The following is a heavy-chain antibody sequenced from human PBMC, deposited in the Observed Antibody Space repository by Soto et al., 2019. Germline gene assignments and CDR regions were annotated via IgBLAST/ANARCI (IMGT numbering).Heavy chain of an antibody. CDR2: IYYSGST. J-gene: IGHJ4*02. Sequence: SETLSLTCTVSGGSISSSSYYWGWIRQPPGKGLEWIGSIYYSGSTYYNPSLKSRVTISVDTSKNQFSLKLSSVTAADTAVYYCARRRDYDILTGYPSWFDYWGQGTLVTVSS. D-gene: IGHD3-9*01. CDR3: ARRRDYDILTGYPSWFDY. CDR1: GGSISSSSYY. V-gene: IGHV4-39*01.